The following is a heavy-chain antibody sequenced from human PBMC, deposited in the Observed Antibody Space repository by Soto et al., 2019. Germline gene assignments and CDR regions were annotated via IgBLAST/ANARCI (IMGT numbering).Heavy chain of an antibody. CDR2: IWYDGSNK. CDR3: ASGRVESGYCSGGSCYLFDY. CDR1: GFTFSSYG. J-gene: IGHJ4*02. V-gene: IGHV3-33*01. Sequence: QVQLVESGGGVVQPGRSLRLSCAASGFTFSSYGMHWVRQAPGKGLEWVAVIWYDGSNKYYADSVKGRFTISRDNSKNARYLQMNSLRAEDTAVYYCASGRVESGYCSGGSCYLFDYWGQGTLVTVSS. D-gene: IGHD2-15*01.